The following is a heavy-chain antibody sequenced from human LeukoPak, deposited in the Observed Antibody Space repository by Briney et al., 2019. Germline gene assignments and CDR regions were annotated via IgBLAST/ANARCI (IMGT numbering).Heavy chain of an antibody. CDR1: DDSFISHY. J-gene: IGHJ3*02. V-gene: IGHV4-59*11. D-gene: IGHD4-17*01. CDR3: ARDLVTVTKGFDI. CDR2: ISYIGST. Sequence: SETLSLTCAVSDDSFISHYWTWIRQPLGKGLEWIGYISYIGSTNYNPSLKSRVTISIDTSKNQFSLKLSSVTAADTAVYYCARDLVTVTKGFDIWGQGTMVSVSS.